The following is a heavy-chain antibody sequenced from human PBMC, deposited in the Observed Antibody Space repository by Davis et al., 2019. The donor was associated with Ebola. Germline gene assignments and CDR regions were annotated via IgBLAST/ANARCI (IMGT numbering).Heavy chain of an antibody. CDR2: IKEDGSEK. Sequence: PGGSLRLSCVASGFTFSRSWMNWVRQAPGQGLEWVASIKEDGSEKYHVHSVEGRFTISRDNAKNSLYLQMNSLRAEDTAVYYCANLEWVNPDCWGQGVLVTVSS. CDR1: GFTFSRSW. J-gene: IGHJ4*02. V-gene: IGHV3-7*01. D-gene: IGHD3-3*01. CDR3: ANLEWVNPDC.